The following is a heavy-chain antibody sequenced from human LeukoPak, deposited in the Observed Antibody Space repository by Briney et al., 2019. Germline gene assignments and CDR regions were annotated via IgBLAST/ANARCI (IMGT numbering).Heavy chain of an antibody. CDR2: IYWDDDK. CDR1: GFSLSTSGVG. CDR3: AHRQNWGEAFDI. Sequence: SGPTLVNPTQTLTLTSTFSGFSLSTSGVGVGWIRQPPGKALEWLALIYWDDDKRYSPSLKSRLTITKDTSKNQVVLTMTNIDPLDTATYYCAHRQNWGEAFDIWGQGTMVTVSS. J-gene: IGHJ3*02. V-gene: IGHV2-5*02. D-gene: IGHD7-27*01.